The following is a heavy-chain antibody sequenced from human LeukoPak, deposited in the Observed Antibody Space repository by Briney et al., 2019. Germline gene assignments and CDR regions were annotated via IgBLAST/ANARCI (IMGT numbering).Heavy chain of an antibody. Sequence: GGSLRLSCAASGFSFSTYSMNWVHQAPGKGLEWVSYIVGSSSTIYYADSVKGRFTISRDNAKNSLYLQMDSLRAEDTAVYYCATDSPETAAFDYWGRGTLVTVSS. CDR2: IVGSSSTI. CDR3: ATDSPETAAFDY. V-gene: IGHV3-48*04. D-gene: IGHD1-1*01. CDR1: GFSFSTYS. J-gene: IGHJ4*02.